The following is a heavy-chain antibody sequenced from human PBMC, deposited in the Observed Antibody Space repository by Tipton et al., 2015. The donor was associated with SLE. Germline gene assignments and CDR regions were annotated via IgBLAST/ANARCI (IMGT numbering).Heavy chain of an antibody. CDR2: IYYSGST. D-gene: IGHD4-23*01. CDR3: ARHGNQDY. V-gene: IGHV4-59*05. J-gene: IGHJ4*02. CDR1: GDSISSHY. Sequence: TLSLTCTVSGDSISSHYWSWIRQPAGKGLEWIGRIYYSGSTYYNPSLKSRVTISVDTSKNQFSLKLSSVTAADTAVYYCARHGNQDYWGQGTLVTVSS.